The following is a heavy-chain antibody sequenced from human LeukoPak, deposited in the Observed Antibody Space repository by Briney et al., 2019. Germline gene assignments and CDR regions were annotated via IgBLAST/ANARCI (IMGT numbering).Heavy chain of an antibody. CDR3: AGYDFWSGYYPEDV. Sequence: SETLSLACSVSGASLSTYYWSWVRQPPGKGLEWIGYIYYSGSTNYNPSLKSRVTISVDTSKNQFSLKLSSVTAADTAVYYCAGYDFWSGYYPEDVWGQGTTVTVSS. CDR1: GASLSTYY. CDR2: IYYSGST. D-gene: IGHD3-3*01. V-gene: IGHV4-59*01. J-gene: IGHJ6*02.